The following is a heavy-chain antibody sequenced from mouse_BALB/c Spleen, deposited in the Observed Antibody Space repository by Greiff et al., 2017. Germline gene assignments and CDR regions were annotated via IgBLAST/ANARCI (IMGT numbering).Heavy chain of an antibody. CDR1: GYTFTSYY. V-gene: IGHV1S81*02. CDR2: INPSNGGT. CDR3: TRLNNYAMDY. J-gene: IGHJ4*01. Sequence: QVQLQQSGAELVKPGASVKLSCKASGYTFTSYYMYWVKQRPGQGLEWIGEINPSNGGTNFNEKFKSKATLTVDKSSSTAYMQLSSLTSEDSAVYYCTRLNNYAMDYWGQGTSVTVSA. D-gene: IGHD1-3*01.